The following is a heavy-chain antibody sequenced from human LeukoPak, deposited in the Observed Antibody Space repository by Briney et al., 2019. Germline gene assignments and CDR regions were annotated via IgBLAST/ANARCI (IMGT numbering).Heavy chain of an antibody. Sequence: PGGSLRLSCAASGFTFSSYAMHWVRQAPGKGLEWVSVIYSGGSTYYADSVKGRFTISRDNSKNMLYLQMNSLRAEDTAVYYCARALYSSGWYFAFDIWGKGQWSPSLQ. CDR1: GFTFSSYA. CDR3: ARALYSSGWYFAFDI. J-gene: IGHJ3*02. V-gene: IGHV3-53*01. CDR2: IYSGGST. D-gene: IGHD6-19*01.